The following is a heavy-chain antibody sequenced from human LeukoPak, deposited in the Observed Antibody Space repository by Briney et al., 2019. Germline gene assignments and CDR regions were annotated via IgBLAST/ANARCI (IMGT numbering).Heavy chain of an antibody. V-gene: IGHV1-24*01. D-gene: IGHD3-22*01. Sequence: ASVKVSCKASGYTFTSYDIHWVRQAPGKGLEWMGGFDPEDGETIYAQKFQGRVTMTEDTSTDTAYMELSSLRSEDTAVYYCATPPYYYDSSGRDAFDIWGQGTMVTVSS. CDR1: GYTFTSYD. J-gene: IGHJ3*02. CDR2: FDPEDGET. CDR3: ATPPYYYDSSGRDAFDI.